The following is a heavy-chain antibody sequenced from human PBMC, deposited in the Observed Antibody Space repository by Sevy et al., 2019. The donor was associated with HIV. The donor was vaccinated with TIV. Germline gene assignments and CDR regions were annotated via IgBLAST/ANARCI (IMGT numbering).Heavy chain of an antibody. Sequence: GGSLRLSCAASGFTFFSHVMSWVRHAPGKGLEWVSGLSGGGGTTYYADSVKGRFSISRDNSKNKLYLQMSSLRIEDTAVYYWATVTTDSSISWVFDVWGQGTMVTVSS. CDR2: LSGGGGTT. CDR3: ATVTTDSSISWVFDV. D-gene: IGHD6-13*01. J-gene: IGHJ3*01. V-gene: IGHV3-23*01. CDR1: GFTFFSHV.